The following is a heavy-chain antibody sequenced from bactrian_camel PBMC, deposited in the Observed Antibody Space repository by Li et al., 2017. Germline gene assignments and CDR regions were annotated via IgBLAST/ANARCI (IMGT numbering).Heavy chain of an antibody. CDR2: IRNTGVAS. CDR3: VKVGTSWSEVRY. J-gene: IGHJ4*01. V-gene: IGHV3S31*01. CDR1: GFTFRDYA. Sequence: QVESGGGLVQPGRGLRLSCAASGFTFRDYAMIWVRQGPGKGPEWLAGIRNTGVASYYADSVRGRFTISRDSAKNTLYLQLNSLTTEDTAMYYCVKVGTSWSEVRYWGQGTQVTVS. D-gene: IGHD5*01.